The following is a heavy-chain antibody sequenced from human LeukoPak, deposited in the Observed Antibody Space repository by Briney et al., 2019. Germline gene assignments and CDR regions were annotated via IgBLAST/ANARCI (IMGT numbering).Heavy chain of an antibody. D-gene: IGHD2-2*01. CDR2: INPGGGST. CDR1: GYTFTSYY. V-gene: IGHV1-46*01. Sequence: GASVKVSCKASGYTFTSYYMHWVRQARGQGLEWMGIINPGGGSTTYAQMFQGRVTMTRDTSTSTVYMELSSLRSEDTAVYYCARTFCSSTSCYVYYGMDVWGQGTTVTVSS. J-gene: IGHJ6*02. CDR3: ARTFCSSTSCYVYYGMDV.